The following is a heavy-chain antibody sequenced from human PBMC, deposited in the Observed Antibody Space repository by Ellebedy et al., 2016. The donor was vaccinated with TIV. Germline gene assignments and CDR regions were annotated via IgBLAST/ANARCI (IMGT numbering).Heavy chain of an antibody. V-gene: IGHV3-74*01. J-gene: IGHJ4*02. CDR1: GFTFSSYW. Sequence: PGGSLRLSCAASGFTFSSYWMHWVRQAPGQGLVWVSHINTDGSYTTYADSVEGRFTISRDNAKNSLYLQLNSLRAEDKAVYYCSRGIAAVMYWGQGTLVTVSS. CDR3: SRGIAAVMY. CDR2: INTDGSYT. D-gene: IGHD6-13*01.